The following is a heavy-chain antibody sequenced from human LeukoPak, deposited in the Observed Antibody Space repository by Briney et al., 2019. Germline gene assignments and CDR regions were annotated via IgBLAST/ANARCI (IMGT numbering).Heavy chain of an antibody. V-gene: IGHV3-23*01. CDR2: ISGSGGST. CDR1: GFTFSSYA. CDR3: ARDFEEQWLVSANAFDI. D-gene: IGHD6-19*01. Sequence: PGGSLRLSCAASGFTFSSYAMSWVRQAPGKGLEWVSAISGSGGSTYYADSVKGRFTISRDNAKNSLYLQMNSLRAEDAAVYYCARDFEEQWLVSANAFDIWGQGTMVTVSS. J-gene: IGHJ3*02.